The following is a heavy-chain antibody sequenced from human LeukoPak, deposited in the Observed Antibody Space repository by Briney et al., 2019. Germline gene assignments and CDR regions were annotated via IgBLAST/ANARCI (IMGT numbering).Heavy chain of an antibody. V-gene: IGHV4-4*07. CDR1: GGSISSYY. D-gene: IGHD3-10*01. CDR3: ARDRYYYYGSGSYYLFDY. Sequence: SETLSLTCTVSGGSISSYYWSWIRQPAGKGLEWIGRIYPSGSTNYNPSLKSRVTMSVDTSKNQFSLKLNSVTAADTAVYYCARDRYYYYGSGSYYLFDYWGQGTLVTVSS. J-gene: IGHJ4*02. CDR2: IYPSGST.